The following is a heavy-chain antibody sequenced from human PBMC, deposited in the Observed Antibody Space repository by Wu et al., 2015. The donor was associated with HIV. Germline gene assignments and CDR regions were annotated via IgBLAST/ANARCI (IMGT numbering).Heavy chain of an antibody. J-gene: IGHJ4*02. CDR3: ARDWEFYGSGSYAEY. Sequence: QVQLLQSGAEVRKPGASVKVSCKASGYTFTDYYIHWVRQAPGQGLEWMGWINPKSGVTNYAQNFQGNVTMTRDTSLSTAYMELSSLKSDDAAMYYCARDWEFYGSGSYAEYWGPGTLVTVSS. D-gene: IGHD3-10*01. CDR2: INPKSGVT. CDR1: GYTFTDYY. V-gene: IGHV1-2*02.